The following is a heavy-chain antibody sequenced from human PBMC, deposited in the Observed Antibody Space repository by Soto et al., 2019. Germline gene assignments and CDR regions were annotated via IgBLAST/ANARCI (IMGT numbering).Heavy chain of an antibody. Sequence: GASVKVSCKASGGTFSSYAISWVRQAPGQGLEWMGGIIPIFGTADYAQKFQGRVTITADESTSTAYMELSSLRSEDTAVYYCASLDGLGYSYGFYFDLWGRGTLVTVSS. CDR1: GGTFSSYA. CDR3: ASLDGLGYSYGFYFDL. CDR2: IIPIFGTA. V-gene: IGHV1-69*13. D-gene: IGHD5-18*01. J-gene: IGHJ2*01.